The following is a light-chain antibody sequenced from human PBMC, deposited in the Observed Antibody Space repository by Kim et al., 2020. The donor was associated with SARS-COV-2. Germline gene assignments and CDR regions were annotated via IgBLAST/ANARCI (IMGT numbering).Light chain of an antibody. CDR1: QSVSSSY. CDR2: GAS. Sequence: WSPGERATISWRTSQSVSSSYLAWYQQKPGEAPRLLIYGASSRATGIPDRFSGSGSGTDFTLTISRLEPEDFAVYYCQQYGSSRTFGQGTKVDIK. V-gene: IGKV3-20*01. J-gene: IGKJ1*01. CDR3: QQYGSSRT.